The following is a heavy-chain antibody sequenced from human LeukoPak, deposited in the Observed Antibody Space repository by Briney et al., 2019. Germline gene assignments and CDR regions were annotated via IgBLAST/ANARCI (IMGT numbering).Heavy chain of an antibody. CDR2: IYYSGST. V-gene: IGHV4-59*01. Sequence: SETLSLTCTVSGRFISSYYCSWIRQPPGKGLEWIGYIYYSGSTNYSPSLKSRVTISVDTSKNQFSLKLSSVTAADTAVYYCARDRKYIDGWRNLDPFYYYRMDVWGQGTTVTVSS. J-gene: IGHJ6*02. CDR3: ARDRKYIDGWRNLDPFYYYRMDV. CDR1: GRFISSYY. D-gene: IGHD5-24*01.